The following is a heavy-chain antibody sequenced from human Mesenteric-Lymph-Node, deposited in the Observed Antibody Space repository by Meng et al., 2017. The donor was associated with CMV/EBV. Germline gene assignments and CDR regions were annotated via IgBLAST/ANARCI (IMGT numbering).Heavy chain of an antibody. CDR1: GGSISSSNW. V-gene: IGHV4-4*02. J-gene: IGHJ4*02. D-gene: IGHD6-13*01. CDR2: IYHSGST. Sequence: CAVSGGSISSSNWWSWVRQPPGKGLEWIGEIYHSGSTNYNPSLKSRVTISVDKSKNQFSLKLSSVTAADTAVYYCARASSSHGTGVDYWGQGTPVTVSS. CDR3: ARASSSHGTGVDY.